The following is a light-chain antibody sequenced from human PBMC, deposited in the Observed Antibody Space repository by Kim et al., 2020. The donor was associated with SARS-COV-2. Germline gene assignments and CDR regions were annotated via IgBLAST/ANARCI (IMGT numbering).Light chain of an antibody. J-gene: IGKJ4*01. CDR1: QSISSW. CDR2: KAS. V-gene: IGKV1-5*03. Sequence: ASVGDRGTITCRASQSISSWLAWYQQKPGKAPKLLIYKASSLESGVPSRFSGSGSGTEFTLTISSLQPDDFATYYRQQYNSYPLTFGGGTKVDIK. CDR3: QQYNSYPLT.